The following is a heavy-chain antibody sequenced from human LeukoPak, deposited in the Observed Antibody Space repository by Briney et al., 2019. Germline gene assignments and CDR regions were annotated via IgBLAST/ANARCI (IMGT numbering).Heavy chain of an antibody. CDR2: IYTSGST. Sequence: PSETLSLTCTVSGGSISSYYWSWIRQPPGKGLEWIGRIYTSGSTNYNPSLKSRVTMSVDTSKNQFSLKLSSVTAADTAVYYCAREGYSSGWSLDYWGQGTLVTVSS. D-gene: IGHD6-19*01. CDR3: AREGYSSGWSLDY. J-gene: IGHJ4*02. CDR1: GGSISSYY. V-gene: IGHV4-4*07.